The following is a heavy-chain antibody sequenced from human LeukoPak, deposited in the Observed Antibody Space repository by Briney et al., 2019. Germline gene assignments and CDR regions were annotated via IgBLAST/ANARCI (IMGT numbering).Heavy chain of an antibody. Sequence: SETLSLTCTVSGGSISSYYWSWIRQPPGKGLEWIGYIYYSGSTNYNSSLKSRVTISVDTSKNQFSLKLSSVTAADTAVYYCARLSYGGNGRFFDYWGQGTLVTVSS. D-gene: IGHD4-23*01. J-gene: IGHJ4*02. V-gene: IGHV4-59*01. CDR2: IYYSGST. CDR1: GGSISSYY. CDR3: ARLSYGGNGRFFDY.